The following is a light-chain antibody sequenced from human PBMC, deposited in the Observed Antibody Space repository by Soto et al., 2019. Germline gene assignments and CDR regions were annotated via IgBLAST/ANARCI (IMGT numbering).Light chain of an antibody. CDR3: SSYTTTNTRQIV. CDR1: SSDVGGYNY. V-gene: IGLV2-14*03. CDR2: DVS. J-gene: IGLJ1*01. Sequence: QSVLTQPASVSGSPGQSITISCTGTSSDVGGYNYVSWYQHHPGKAPKLIIYDVSNRPSGVSNRFSGSKSGNTASLTISGLQSEDEADSYCSSYTTTNTRQIVFGTGTKVTVL.